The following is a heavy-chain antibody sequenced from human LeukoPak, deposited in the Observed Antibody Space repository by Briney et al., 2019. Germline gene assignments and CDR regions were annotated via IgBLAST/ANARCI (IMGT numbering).Heavy chain of an antibody. D-gene: IGHD6-13*01. CDR2: ISGSGGST. CDR3: ASGGHRSSSWRFDY. V-gene: IGHV3-23*01. Sequence: GGSLRLSCAASGFTFSSYAMSWVRQAPGKGLEWVSAISGSGGSTYYADSVKGRFTISRDNSKNTMYLQMNSLRAEDTAVYYCASGGHRSSSWRFDYWGQGTLVTVSS. J-gene: IGHJ4*02. CDR1: GFTFSSYA.